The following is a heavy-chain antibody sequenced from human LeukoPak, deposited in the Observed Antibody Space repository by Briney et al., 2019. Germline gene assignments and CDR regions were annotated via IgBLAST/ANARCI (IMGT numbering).Heavy chain of an antibody. CDR2: IRYDGSNK. CDR1: GFTFSSYG. J-gene: IGHJ4*02. Sequence: GGSLRLSCAASGFTFSSYGMHWVRQAPGKGLEWVAFIRYDGSNKYYADSVKGRFTISRDNSKNTLYLQMNSLRAEDTAVYYCAKVRVASPFFDYWGQGTLVTVSS. CDR3: AKVRVASPFFDY. V-gene: IGHV3-30*02. D-gene: IGHD5-12*01.